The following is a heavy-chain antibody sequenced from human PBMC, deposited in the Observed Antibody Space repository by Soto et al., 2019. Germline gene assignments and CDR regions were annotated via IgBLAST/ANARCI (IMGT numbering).Heavy chain of an antibody. V-gene: IGHV3-13*01. CDR3: ARELHGGSYGMDV. CDR2: ITTAGDT. CDR1: GFTFSNYD. Sequence: PGGSLRLSCAASGFTFSNYDMNWVRQVTGKGLEWVSGITTAGDTYYPGSVKGRFTISREKAKNSLYLQMNSLSAGDTAVYYCARELHGGSYGMDVWRQGTTVTVSS. J-gene: IGHJ6*02.